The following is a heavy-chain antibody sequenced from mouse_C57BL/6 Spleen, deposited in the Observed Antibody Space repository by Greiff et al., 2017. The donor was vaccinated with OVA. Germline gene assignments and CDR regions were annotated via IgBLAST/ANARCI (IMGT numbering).Heavy chain of an antibody. CDR2: ISSGGSYT. V-gene: IGHV5-6*01. CDR3: ARVYDYGGFAY. J-gene: IGHJ3*01. CDR1: GFTFSSYG. D-gene: IGHD2-4*01. Sequence: EVKLVESGGDLVKPGGSLKLSCAASGFTFSSYGMSWVRQTPDKRLEWVATISSGGSYTYYPDSVKGRFTISRDNAKNTLYLQMSSLKSEDTAMYYCARVYDYGGFAYWGQGTLVTVSA.